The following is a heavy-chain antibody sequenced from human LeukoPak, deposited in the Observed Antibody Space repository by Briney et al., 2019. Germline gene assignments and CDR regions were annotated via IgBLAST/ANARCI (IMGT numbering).Heavy chain of an antibody. CDR1: GFTFSSYW. D-gene: IGHD3-10*01. CDR2: INNDGSST. V-gene: IGHV3-74*01. J-gene: IGHJ6*03. Sequence: GGSLRLSCAASGFTFSSYWMHWVRQAPGKGLVWVSRINNDGSSTSYADSVKGRFTISRDNAKNTLYLQMNSLRADDTPVYYCSREVGYYFYYMDVWGKGTTVTVSS. CDR3: SREVGYYFYYMDV.